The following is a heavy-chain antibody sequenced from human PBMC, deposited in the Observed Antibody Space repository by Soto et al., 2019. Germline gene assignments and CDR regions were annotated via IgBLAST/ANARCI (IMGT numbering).Heavy chain of an antibody. CDR2: INPSGGST. J-gene: IGHJ5*02. Sequence: ASVKVSCKASGYTFTGYYMHWVRQAPGQGLEWMGIINPSGGSTSYAQKFQGRVTMTRDTSTSTVYMELSSLRSEDTAVYYCAKETAYSSASINWFDPWGQGTLVTVSS. D-gene: IGHD6-6*01. CDR1: GYTFTGYY. V-gene: IGHV1-46*01. CDR3: AKETAYSSASINWFDP.